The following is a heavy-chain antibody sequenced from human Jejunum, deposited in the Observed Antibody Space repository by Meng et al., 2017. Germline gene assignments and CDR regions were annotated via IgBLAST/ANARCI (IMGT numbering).Heavy chain of an antibody. CDR1: GFSFTTNW. Sequence: GESLKISCAVSGFSFTTNWMTWVRQAPGKGLEWVANIKEDGSEKYYVDSVKGRFTISRDNTKNSLYLQMNSLRAEDTAVYHCATGLQAHSWGQGTPVTVSS. J-gene: IGHJ4*02. CDR3: ATGLQAHS. CDR2: IKEDGSEK. V-gene: IGHV3-7*01. D-gene: IGHD5-18*01.